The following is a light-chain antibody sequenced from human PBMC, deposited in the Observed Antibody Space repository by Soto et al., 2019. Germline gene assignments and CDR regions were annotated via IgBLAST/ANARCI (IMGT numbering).Light chain of an antibody. CDR3: SSYTSSSTLFYV. CDR1: SSDVGGYNY. CDR2: EVS. J-gene: IGLJ1*01. Sequence: QSALTQPASVSGSPGQSITISCTGTSSDVGGYNYVSWYQQHPGKAPKLMIYEVSNRPSGVSNRFSGSKSGNTASLTISGLQAEDEADSYCSSYTSSSTLFYVFGTGTKLTVL. V-gene: IGLV2-14*01.